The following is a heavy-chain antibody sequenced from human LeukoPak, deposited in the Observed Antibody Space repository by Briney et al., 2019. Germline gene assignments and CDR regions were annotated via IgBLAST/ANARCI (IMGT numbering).Heavy chain of an antibody. J-gene: IGHJ5*02. CDR1: GGTFSGYY. CDR3: ARGVTPANWFDP. Sequence: PSETLSLTCAVYGGTFSGYYWSWIRQPPGKGLEWIGEINHSGSTNYNPSLKSRVTISVDTSKNQFSLTLSSVTAADTAVYYCARGVTPANWFDPWGQGTLVTVSS. V-gene: IGHV4-34*01. CDR2: INHSGST. D-gene: IGHD2-21*02.